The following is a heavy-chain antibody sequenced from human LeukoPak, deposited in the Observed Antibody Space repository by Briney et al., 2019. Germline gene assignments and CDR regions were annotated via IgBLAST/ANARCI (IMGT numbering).Heavy chain of an antibody. CDR1: GFIFSSYG. CDR3: AGAAAGEYYFDY. CDR2: IWYDGSNK. J-gene: IGHJ4*02. D-gene: IGHD6-13*01. Sequence: PGRSLRLSCAASGFIFSSYGMHWVRQAPGKGLEWVAVIWYDGSNKYYADSVKGRFTISRDNSKNTLYLQMNSLRAEDTAVYYCAGAAAGEYYFDYWGQGTLVTVSS. V-gene: IGHV3-33*01.